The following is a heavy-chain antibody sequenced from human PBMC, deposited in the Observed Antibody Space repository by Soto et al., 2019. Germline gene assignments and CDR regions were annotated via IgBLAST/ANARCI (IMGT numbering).Heavy chain of an antibody. Sequence: QVQLQESGPGLVKPSETLSLTCTVSGDSISSFSWCWIRQPAGKGLEWFGRIYASGSTNYNPSLKSRVTMSVDTSTNHFSLRLTSVTAADTAVYYCARDWVAAAGKGGWFDPWGQGTLVTVSS. D-gene: IGHD6-13*01. V-gene: IGHV4-4*07. CDR3: ARDWVAAAGKGGWFDP. CDR1: GDSISSFS. J-gene: IGHJ5*02. CDR2: IYASGST.